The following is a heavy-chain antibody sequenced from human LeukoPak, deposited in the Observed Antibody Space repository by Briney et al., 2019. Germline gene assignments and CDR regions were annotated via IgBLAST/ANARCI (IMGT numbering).Heavy chain of an antibody. J-gene: IGHJ3*02. CDR1: GGSISNYY. CDR3: ARDNRYCSSTSCYGLDAFDI. CDR2: VYTTGTT. V-gene: IGHV4-4*07. Sequence: SETLSLTCTVSGGSISNYYWTWIRQPAGKGLEWIGRVYTTGTTNYNPSLKSRVTMSVDTSENQFSLKLSSVTAADTAVYYCARDNRYCSSTSCYGLDAFDIWGQGTMVTVSS. D-gene: IGHD2-2*01.